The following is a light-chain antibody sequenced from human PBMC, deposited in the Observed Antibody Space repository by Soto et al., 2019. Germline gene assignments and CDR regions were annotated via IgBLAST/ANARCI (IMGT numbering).Light chain of an antibody. Sequence: EIVLTQSPGTLSLSPGERATLSCRASQSVSSSYLAWYQQKPGQAPRLLIYGASSRATGIPDRFSGSGSGTDFTLNISRLEPEDFAVYYCHHYGSSLSLTLAGGTNVDIK. CDR1: QSVSSSY. CDR2: GAS. CDR3: HHYGSSLSLT. V-gene: IGKV3-20*01. J-gene: IGKJ4*01.